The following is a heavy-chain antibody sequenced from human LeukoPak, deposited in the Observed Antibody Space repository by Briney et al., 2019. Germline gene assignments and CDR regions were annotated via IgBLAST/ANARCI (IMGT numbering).Heavy chain of an antibody. CDR2: IRYDGSNT. D-gene: IGHD2-15*01. J-gene: IGHJ4*02. V-gene: IGHV3-30*02. CDR1: EFTFSRYA. Sequence: GESLKISCAASEFTFSRYAMHWVRQAPDKGLEWVAFIRYDGSNTYYADSVKGRFTISRDNSKNTLYLQMNRLRAEDTAVYYCANVSSPGYCNGGRCHSFAYWGQGTLVTVSS. CDR3: ANVSSPGYCNGGRCHSFAY.